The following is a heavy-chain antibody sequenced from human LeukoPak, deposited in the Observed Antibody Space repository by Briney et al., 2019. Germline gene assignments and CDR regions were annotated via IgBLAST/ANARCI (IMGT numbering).Heavy chain of an antibody. CDR2: ISVSSGST. CDR3: AKDRYSIDY. J-gene: IGHJ4*02. V-gene: IGHV3-23*01. D-gene: IGHD1-1*01. CDR1: GLSFSSYA. Sequence: PGGSLRLSCAASGLSFSSYAMSWVRQAPGKGLEWISTISVSSGSTYYADSVKGRLTISRDNSKNKLYLQMSSLRAEDTAVYYCAKDRYSIDYWGQGTLVTVSS.